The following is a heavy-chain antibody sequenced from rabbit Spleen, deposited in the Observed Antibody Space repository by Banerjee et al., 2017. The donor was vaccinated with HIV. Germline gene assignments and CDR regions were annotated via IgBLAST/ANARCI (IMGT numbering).Heavy chain of an antibody. CDR2: IYTGNFKT. CDR3: ARDTSSSFSSYGMDL. CDR1: GFSFSSSYD. D-gene: IGHD1-1*01. V-gene: IGHV1S45*01. J-gene: IGHJ6*01. Sequence: QEQLVESGGGLVKPGASLTLTCTASGFSFSSSYDMCWVRQAPGKGLEWIGCIYTGNFKTYYASWAKGRFTISKSSSTTVTLQMTSLTAADTATYFCARDTSSSFSSYGMDLWGQGTLVTVS.